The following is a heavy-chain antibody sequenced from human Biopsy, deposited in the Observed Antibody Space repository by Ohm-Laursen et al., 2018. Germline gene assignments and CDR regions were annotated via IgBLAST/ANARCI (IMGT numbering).Heavy chain of an antibody. D-gene: IGHD2-8*01. J-gene: IGHJ4*02. CDR2: IWYDGSNK. CDR3: AKCMTGGSNYYFHH. CDR1: GFTFSSYG. Sequence: SLRLSCAASGFTFSSYGMHWVRQAPGKGLEWVAAIWYDGSNKNYADSVKGRFTIFRDNSKNTLYLQMNSLRGEDTAVYYCAKCMTGGSNYYFHHCGQGTLVTVSS. V-gene: IGHV3-33*06.